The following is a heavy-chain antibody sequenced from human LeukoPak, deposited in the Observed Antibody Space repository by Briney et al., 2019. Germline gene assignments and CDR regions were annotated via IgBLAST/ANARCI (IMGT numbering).Heavy chain of an antibody. CDR3: AKGIYSSGWSYFGY. V-gene: IGHV3-23*01. CDR1: GFTFSNSA. Sequence: GGSLRLSCAASGFTFSNSAMSWVRQAPGKGLEWVSTLSGSGITTYYADSVKGRFTISRDNSRNTLYLQMNSLRAEDTAVYYCAKGIYSSGWSYFGYWGHGTLVTVSS. CDR2: LSGSGITT. J-gene: IGHJ4*01. D-gene: IGHD6-19*01.